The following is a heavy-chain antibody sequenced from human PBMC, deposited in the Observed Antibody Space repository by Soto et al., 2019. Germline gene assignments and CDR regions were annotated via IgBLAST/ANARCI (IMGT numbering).Heavy chain of an antibody. CDR2: MNPNGGNT. J-gene: IGHJ3*02. CDR1: GYTFTSYD. V-gene: IGHV1-8*01. Sequence: PSVKVSCKASGYTFTSYDINWVRQATGQGLEWMGWMNPNGGNTGYAQKFQGRVTMTRNTSISTAYMELSSLRSEDTAVYYCARGLDIVVVPAAPRAFDIWGQGTMVTVSS. D-gene: IGHD2-2*03. CDR3: ARGLDIVVVPAAPRAFDI.